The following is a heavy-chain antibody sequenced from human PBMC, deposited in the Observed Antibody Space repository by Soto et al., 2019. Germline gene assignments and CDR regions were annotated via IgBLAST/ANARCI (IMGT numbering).Heavy chain of an antibody. D-gene: IGHD3-9*01. V-gene: IGHV3-23*01. Sequence: PGGSLRLSCAASGFTFDSYAMNWIRQAPGKGLEWVSAISGSGGSTYYADSVKGRFTISRDNSKNTLYLQMNSLRAEDTAVYYCAKGLYDILTKVDYWGQGTLVTVSS. CDR1: GFTFDSYA. J-gene: IGHJ4*02. CDR2: ISGSGGST. CDR3: AKGLYDILTKVDY.